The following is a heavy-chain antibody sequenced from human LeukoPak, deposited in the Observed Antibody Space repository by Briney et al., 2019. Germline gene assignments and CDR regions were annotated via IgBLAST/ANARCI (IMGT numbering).Heavy chain of an antibody. J-gene: IGHJ4*02. CDR2: INPNSGGT. CDR1: GYTFTGYY. V-gene: IGHV1-2*06. CDR3: ARVAKDAPYSSEIDY. Sequence: GASVKVSCKASGYTFTGYYMHWVRQAPGQGLEWMGRINPNSGGTNYAQKFQGRVTMTRDTSISTAYMELSRLRSDDTAVYYCARVAKDAPYSSEIDYWGQGTLVTVSS. D-gene: IGHD6-19*01.